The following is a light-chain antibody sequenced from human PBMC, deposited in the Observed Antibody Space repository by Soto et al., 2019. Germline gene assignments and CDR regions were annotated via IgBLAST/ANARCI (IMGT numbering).Light chain of an antibody. Sequence: QSVLTQPASVSGSPGPSITIACTGTSSDVGGYDYVSWYQLHPGRAPKLMVFEVSNRPSGVSYRFSGPKSGNTASLTISGLQAEDEADHFCSSYSISTAYLFGTGTKVTVL. J-gene: IGLJ1*01. V-gene: IGLV2-14*01. CDR1: SSDVGGYDY. CDR2: EVS. CDR3: SSYSISTAYL.